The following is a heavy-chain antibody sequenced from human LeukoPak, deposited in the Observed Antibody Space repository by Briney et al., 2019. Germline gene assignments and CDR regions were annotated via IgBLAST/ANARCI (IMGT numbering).Heavy chain of an antibody. V-gene: IGHV1-8*01. CDR1: GDTFTSYD. CDR2: MNPNSGNT. D-gene: IGHD6-25*01. CDR3: ARVPSVRSGTYYYYMDV. Sequence: ASVKVSCKASGDTFTSYDISWVRQATGQGLEWMGWMNPNSGNTGYAQKFQGRVTMTRNTSINAAYMELSSLRSEDTAVYYCARVPSVRSGTYYYYMDVWGKGTTVTVSS. J-gene: IGHJ6*03.